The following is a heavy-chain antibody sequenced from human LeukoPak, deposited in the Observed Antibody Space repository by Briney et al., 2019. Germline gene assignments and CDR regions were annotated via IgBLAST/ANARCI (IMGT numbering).Heavy chain of an antibody. Sequence: HPGGSLRLSCVASGCTFSKYTMSWVRQAPGKGLEWVSGIYGGGSGSTFYAESVKGRFTISRDNSKNTLYLQMNSLRDEDTAIYYCAKDFTPDGIWDIDYWGRGTLITVSS. J-gene: IGHJ4*02. CDR2: IYGGGSGST. D-gene: IGHD1-14*01. CDR3: AKDFTPDGIWDIDY. V-gene: IGHV3-23*01. CDR1: GCTFSKYT.